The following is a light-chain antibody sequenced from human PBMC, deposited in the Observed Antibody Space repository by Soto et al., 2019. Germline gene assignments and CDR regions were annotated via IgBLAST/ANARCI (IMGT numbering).Light chain of an antibody. Sequence: DVQMTQSPSTLSASVGDRVTITCRASQYISSWLAWYQQKPGTAPRLLIYDTSNLEDGVPSTFSGSGSGTDFTLTISSLQPEDFATYYCQQSYSTPNTFGQGTRLEI. J-gene: IGKJ5*01. CDR3: QQSYSTPNT. CDR1: QYISSW. CDR2: DTS. V-gene: IGKV1-39*01.